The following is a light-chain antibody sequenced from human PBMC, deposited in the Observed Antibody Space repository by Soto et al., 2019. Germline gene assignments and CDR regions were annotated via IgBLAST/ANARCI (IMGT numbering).Light chain of an antibody. Sequence: ILLTQSPGTLSLSPGERVNLSCRASQSVFSNYLAWYQQKPGQAPRFLIYGAFRRATGIPDRFSGSGSGTDFTLTISRLEPEDFAVYYCQQYSSAPITFGQGTRLEMK. V-gene: IGKV3-20*01. CDR1: QSVFSNY. J-gene: IGKJ5*01. CDR2: GAF. CDR3: QQYSSAPIT.